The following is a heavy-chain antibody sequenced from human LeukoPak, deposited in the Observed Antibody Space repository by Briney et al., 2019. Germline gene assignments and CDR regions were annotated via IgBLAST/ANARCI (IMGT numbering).Heavy chain of an antibody. CDR3: AKTDYDILTGYPA. V-gene: IGHV3-23*01. Sequence: GGSLRLSCAASGFTFSSYAMSWVRQAPGKGLEWVSAISGSGGSTYYADSVKGRFTISRGNSKNTLYLQMNSLRAEDTAVYYCAKTDYDILTGYPAWGQGTLVTVSS. CDR2: ISGSGGST. CDR1: GFTFSSYA. D-gene: IGHD3-9*01. J-gene: IGHJ5*02.